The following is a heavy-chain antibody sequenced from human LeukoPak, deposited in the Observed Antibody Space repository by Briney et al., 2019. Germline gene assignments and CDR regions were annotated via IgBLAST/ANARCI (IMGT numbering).Heavy chain of an antibody. V-gene: IGHV3-74*01. Sequence: PGGSLRLSCAASGFTFSTYWMHWVRQAPGKGLSWVSRIDSDGSTTRYADSVKGRSTISRDNAKNTLYLQMNSLRAEDTAVYCCARERDSSGYPDYWGQGTLVTVSS. D-gene: IGHD3-22*01. CDR1: GFTFSTYW. J-gene: IGHJ4*02. CDR3: ARERDSSGYPDY. CDR2: IDSDGSTT.